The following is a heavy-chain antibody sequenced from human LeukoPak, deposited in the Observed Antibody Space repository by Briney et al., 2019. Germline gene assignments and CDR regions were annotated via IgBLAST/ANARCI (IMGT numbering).Heavy chain of an antibody. D-gene: IGHD2-2*01. CDR2: INPNSGGT. CDR3: ARDHVVPAATLYYYYGMGV. J-gene: IGHJ6*02. V-gene: IGHV1-2*04. Sequence: ASVNVSCKASGYTFTGYYMHWVRQAPGQGLEWMGWINPNSGGTNYAQKFQGWVTMTRDTSISTAYMELSRLRSDDTAVYYCARDHVVPAATLYYYYGMGVWGQGTTVTVSS. CDR1: GYTFTGYY.